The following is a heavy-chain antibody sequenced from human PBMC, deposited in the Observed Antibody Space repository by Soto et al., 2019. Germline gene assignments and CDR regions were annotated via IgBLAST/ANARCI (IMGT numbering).Heavy chain of an antibody. D-gene: IGHD3-10*01. V-gene: IGHV4-39*01. J-gene: IGHJ4*02. Sequence: SETLSLTCTVSGGSISSSSHYWGWIRQPPGKGLEWIGSIYYSGSTSYNPSPKSRVTISVDTSKNQFSLKLSSVTAADTAVYYCARRGSGSYSDYWGQGTLVTVS. CDR1: GGSISSSSHY. CDR3: ARRGSGSYSDY. CDR2: IYYSGST.